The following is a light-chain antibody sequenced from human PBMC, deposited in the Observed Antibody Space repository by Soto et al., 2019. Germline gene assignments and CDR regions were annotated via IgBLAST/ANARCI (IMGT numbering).Light chain of an antibody. CDR2: DAS. Sequence: DIQMTHSPSTLAASVGDRVTMTWRASQTISSWLAWYQQKPGKAPTLLIYDASTLERGVPSRFSGTGSGTEFTLSIDSLQPDDFATYYCQQYHTSSITFGQGTRLEI. CDR1: QTISSW. CDR3: QQYHTSSIT. J-gene: IGKJ5*01. V-gene: IGKV1-5*01.